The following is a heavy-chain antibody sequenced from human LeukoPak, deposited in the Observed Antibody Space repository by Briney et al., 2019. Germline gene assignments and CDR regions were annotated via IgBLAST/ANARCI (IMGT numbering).Heavy chain of an antibody. Sequence: GGSLRLSCAASGFTFDDYTMHWVRQAPGKGLEWVSLISWDGGSTYYADSVKGRFTISRDNSKNSLYLQMNSLRTEDTALYYCAKGVGAPLLSSTRYYYYGMGVWGQGTTVTVSS. CDR2: ISWDGGST. D-gene: IGHD2-2*01. CDR1: GFTFDDYT. V-gene: IGHV3-43*01. CDR3: AKGVGAPLLSSTRYYYYGMGV. J-gene: IGHJ6*02.